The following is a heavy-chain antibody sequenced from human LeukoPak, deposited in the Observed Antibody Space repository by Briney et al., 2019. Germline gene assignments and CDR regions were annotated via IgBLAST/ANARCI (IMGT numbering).Heavy chain of an antibody. D-gene: IGHD6-13*01. Sequence: GGSLRLSCAGSGFTFSSYWMSWVRQAPGKGLEWVTNIKQDGSEKYYVDSVKGRFTISRDNAKNSLYLQMNSLRAEDTAVYYCARARGGIAAATFDYWGQGTLVTVSS. CDR1: GFTFSSYW. J-gene: IGHJ4*02. CDR3: ARARGGIAAATFDY. V-gene: IGHV3-7*01. CDR2: IKQDGSEK.